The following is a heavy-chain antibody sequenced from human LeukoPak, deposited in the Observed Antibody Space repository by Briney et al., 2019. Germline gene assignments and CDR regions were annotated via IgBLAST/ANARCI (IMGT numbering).Heavy chain of an antibody. V-gene: IGHV3-21*01. Sequence: PGGSLRLSCAASGFTFSSYSMNWVRQAPGKGLEWVSSISSSSSYIYYADSVKGRFTISRDNAKNSLYLQMNSLRAEDTAVYYCARSGIVGAISAFDIWGQGIMVTVSS. CDR2: ISSSSSYI. J-gene: IGHJ3*02. CDR3: ARSGIVGAISAFDI. CDR1: GFTFSSYS. D-gene: IGHD1-26*01.